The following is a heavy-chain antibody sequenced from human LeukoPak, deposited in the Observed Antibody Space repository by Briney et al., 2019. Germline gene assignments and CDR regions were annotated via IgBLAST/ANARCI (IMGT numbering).Heavy chain of an antibody. CDR2: FSSYGSTT. J-gene: IGHJ4*02. V-gene: IGHV3-74*01. CDR1: GFTFSSYW. Sequence: GGSLRLSCAASGFTFSSYWMHWVRQAPGKGLVWVSHFSSYGSTTRYTDSVKGRFTISRDNAKNTLYLQMNSLRAEDTAVYYCARALTGQRRGGFDYWGQGTLVTVSS. CDR3: ARALTGQRRGGFDY. D-gene: IGHD3-9*01.